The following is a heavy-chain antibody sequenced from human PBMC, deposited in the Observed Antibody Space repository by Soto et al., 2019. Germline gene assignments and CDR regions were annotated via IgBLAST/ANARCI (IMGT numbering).Heavy chain of an antibody. CDR3: ARYGYSSSWELYYYYYGMDV. V-gene: IGHV3-23*01. Sequence: EVQLLESGGGLVQPGGSLRLSCAASGFTFSSYAMSWVRQAPGKGLEWVSAISGSGGSTYYADSVKGRFTISRDNSKNSLYLQMNSLRAEDTAVYYCARYGYSSSWELYYYYYGMDVWCQGTTVTVSS. J-gene: IGHJ6*02. D-gene: IGHD6-13*01. CDR2: ISGSGGST. CDR1: GFTFSSYA.